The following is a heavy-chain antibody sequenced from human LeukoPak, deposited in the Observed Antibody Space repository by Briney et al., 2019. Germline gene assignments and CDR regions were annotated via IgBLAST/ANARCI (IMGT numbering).Heavy chain of an antibody. CDR2: IRHDGSNK. J-gene: IGHJ4*02. D-gene: IGHD2-2*01. CDR3: AKDDVGYCSSTSCRAYFDY. Sequence: GGSLRLSCAASGFTISSYGVHWVRQAPGKGLAWVACIRHDGSNKYYADSVKGRFTISRDNSKNTLYLQMNSLRAEDTAVYYCAKDDVGYCSSTSCRAYFDYWGQGTQVTVSS. V-gene: IGHV3-30*02. CDR1: GFTISSYG.